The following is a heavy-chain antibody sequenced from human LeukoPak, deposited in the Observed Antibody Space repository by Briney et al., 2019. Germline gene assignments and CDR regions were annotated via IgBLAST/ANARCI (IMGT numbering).Heavy chain of an antibody. V-gene: IGHV3-33*01. Sequence: AGGSLRLTCAASGFTFSTYAMHWVRQAPGKGLEWVAVIWSDSTNKYYADSVRGRFTISRDNSKNTLYLQMSSLRAEDTAMYYCAAGYTSGLSAYWGQGTLVTVSS. CDR1: GFTFSTYA. J-gene: IGHJ4*02. CDR2: IWSDSTNK. D-gene: IGHD6-19*01. CDR3: AAGYTSGLSAY.